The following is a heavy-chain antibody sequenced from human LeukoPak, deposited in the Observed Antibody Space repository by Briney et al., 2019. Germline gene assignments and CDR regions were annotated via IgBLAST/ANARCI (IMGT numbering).Heavy chain of an antibody. Sequence: GGSLRLSCAASGFTFSSYAMSWVRQAPGKGLEWVSAISGSGGSTYYADSVKGRFTISRDNSKNTLYLQMNSLRAEDTAVYYCGRNRNDDYNFDSWGQGTLVTVSS. J-gene: IGHJ4*02. CDR3: GRNRNDDYNFDS. CDR2: ISGSGGST. V-gene: IGHV3-23*01. D-gene: IGHD1-14*01. CDR1: GFTFSSYA.